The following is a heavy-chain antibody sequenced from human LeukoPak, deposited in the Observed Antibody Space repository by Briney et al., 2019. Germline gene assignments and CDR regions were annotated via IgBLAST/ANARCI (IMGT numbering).Heavy chain of an antibody. CDR1: GFTFSSYG. V-gene: IGHV3-23*01. CDR3: AKDRSYASFED. J-gene: IGHJ4*02. CDR2: ISGSDTST. D-gene: IGHD2-2*01. Sequence: GGSLRLSCAASGFTFSSYGMSWVRQAPGKGLEWVSTISGSDTSTYYADSVKGRFTISRDNSKNTMYVQMNSLRAEDTAVYYCAKDRSYASFEDWGQGTLVTVSS.